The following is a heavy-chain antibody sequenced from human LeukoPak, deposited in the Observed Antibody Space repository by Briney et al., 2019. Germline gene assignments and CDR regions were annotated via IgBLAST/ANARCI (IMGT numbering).Heavy chain of an antibody. J-gene: IGHJ4*02. CDR3: AKGRYYDSSGSSAGRPNFDY. Sequence: PGGSLRLSCAASGFTFSSYAMSWVRQAPEKGLEWVSAISGSGGSTYYADSVKGRFTISRDNSKNTLYLQMNSLRAEDTAVYYCAKGRYYDSSGSSAGRPNFDYWGQGTLVTVSS. CDR2: ISGSGGST. V-gene: IGHV3-23*01. CDR1: GFTFSSYA. D-gene: IGHD3-22*01.